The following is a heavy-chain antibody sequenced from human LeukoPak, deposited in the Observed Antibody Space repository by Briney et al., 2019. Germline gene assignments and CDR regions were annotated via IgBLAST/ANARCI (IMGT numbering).Heavy chain of an antibody. V-gene: IGHV3-11*04. J-gene: IGHJ4*02. CDR2: IGSSGSTI. CDR1: GFTFSDYY. CDR3: ARVSYDFWSGYPLYYFDY. D-gene: IGHD3-3*01. Sequence: GGSLRLSCAASGFTFSDYYMSWIRQAPGKGLEWVSYIGSSGSTIYYADSVKGRFTISRDNAKNSLYLQMNSLRAEDTAVYYCARVSYDFWSGYPLYYFDYWGQGTLVTVSS.